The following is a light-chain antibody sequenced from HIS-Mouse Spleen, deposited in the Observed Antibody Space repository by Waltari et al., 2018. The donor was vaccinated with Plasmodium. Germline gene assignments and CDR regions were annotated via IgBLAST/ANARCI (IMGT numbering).Light chain of an antibody. CDR3: SSYTSSSTLV. J-gene: IGLJ3*02. CDR1: SSDGGGYNY. Sequence: QSALTQPASVSGSPGQSITISCTGTSSDGGGYNYVSWYQQHPGKAPKLMLYEVSNRPSGVSNRFSGSKSGNTASLTISGLQAEDEADYYCSSYTSSSTLVFGGGTKLTVL. V-gene: IGLV2-14*01. CDR2: EVS.